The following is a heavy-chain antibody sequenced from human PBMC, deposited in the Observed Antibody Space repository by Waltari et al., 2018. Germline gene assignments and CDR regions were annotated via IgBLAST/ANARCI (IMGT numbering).Heavy chain of an antibody. CDR2: LNWNGDTT. Sequence: EVHLVESGGGLVQPGRSLRLSCAASGFIFDDYAMHWVRQFPGHSLQWVSGLNWNGDTTGYADSVKGRFTISRDNAKNSLFLQMDSLTPEDTAVYYCTKDSGASLVTSFVDSWGHGTLVTVSS. CDR3: TKDSGASLVTSFVDS. J-gene: IGHJ5*01. V-gene: IGHV3-9*01. D-gene: IGHD4-4*01. CDR1: GFIFDDYA.